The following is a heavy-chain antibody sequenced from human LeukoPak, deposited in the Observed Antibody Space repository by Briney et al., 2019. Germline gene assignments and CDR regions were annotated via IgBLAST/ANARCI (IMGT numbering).Heavy chain of an antibody. V-gene: IGHV3-9*01. CDR2: ISWNSGSI. J-gene: IGHJ6*02. Sequence: GRSLRLSCAASGFTFDDYAMHWVRQAPGKGLEWVSGISWNSGSIGYADSVKGRFTISRDNAKNSLYLQMNSLRAEDTALYYCAKDSVDFWSSHGMDVWGQGTTVTVSS. D-gene: IGHD3-3*01. CDR1: GFTFDDYA. CDR3: AKDSVDFWSSHGMDV.